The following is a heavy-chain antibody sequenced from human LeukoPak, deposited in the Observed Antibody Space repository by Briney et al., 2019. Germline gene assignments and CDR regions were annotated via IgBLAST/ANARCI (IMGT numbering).Heavy chain of an antibody. CDR2: ISSSGSGGNT. J-gene: IGHJ4*02. Sequence: PGGSLRLSCAASGVTLSSYAMSWARQAPGKGLEWVSGISSSGSGGNTYYADSVKGRFTISRDNSKNTLYLQMNSLRAEDTAVYYCAKNAPNYYDSSGYYSLPDYWGQGTLVTVSS. D-gene: IGHD3-22*01. CDR3: AKNAPNYYDSSGYYSLPDY. CDR1: GVTLSSYA. V-gene: IGHV3-23*01.